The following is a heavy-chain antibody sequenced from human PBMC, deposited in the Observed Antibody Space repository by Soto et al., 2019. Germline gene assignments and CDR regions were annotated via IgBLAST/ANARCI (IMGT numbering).Heavy chain of an antibody. J-gene: IGHJ6*02. CDR2: IYYTGST. CDR1: GGSISSYTYY. V-gene: IGHV4-39*01. CDR3: ARHLSGRQHASYYGMDV. D-gene: IGHD5-18*01. Sequence: SETLSLTCTVAGGSISSYTYYWGWIRQPPGKGLEWIGSIYYTGSTYYNPSLKSRVAISADTSKNQLSLKLTSVTAAEPAVYYCARHLSGRQHASYYGMDVWGQGTTVTVSS.